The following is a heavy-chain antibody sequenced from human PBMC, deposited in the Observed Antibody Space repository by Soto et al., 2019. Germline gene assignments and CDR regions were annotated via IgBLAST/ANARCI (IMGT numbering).Heavy chain of an antibody. V-gene: IGHV3-74*01. CDR3: TRGPRSTSTGTGAF. CDR2: INDDGIST. D-gene: IGHD1-1*01. CDR1: GFTFSNFA. Sequence: PGGSLRLSCAASGFTFSNFAMSWVRQAPGKGPEWVSRINDDGISTNYADSVKGRFTISRDNAKNTLYLQMNALRVEDTAVYYCTRGPRSTSTGTGAFWGQGTLVTAPQ. J-gene: IGHJ4*02.